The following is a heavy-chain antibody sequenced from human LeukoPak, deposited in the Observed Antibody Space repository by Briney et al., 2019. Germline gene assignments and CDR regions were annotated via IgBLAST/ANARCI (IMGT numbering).Heavy chain of an antibody. V-gene: IGHV3-30*18. CDR1: GFTFSSYG. CDR2: ISYDGSNK. Sequence: PGRSLRLSCVASGFTFSSYGMHWVRQAPDKGLEWVVVISYDGSNKYYADSVKGRFTISRDNSKNTLYLQMNSLRAEDTAVYYCAKDYSGYYSYFDYWGQGTLVTVSS. J-gene: IGHJ4*02. D-gene: IGHD3-22*01. CDR3: AKDYSGYYSYFDY.